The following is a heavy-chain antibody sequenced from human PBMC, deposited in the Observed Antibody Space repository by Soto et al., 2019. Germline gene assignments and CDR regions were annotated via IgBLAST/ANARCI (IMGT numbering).Heavy chain of an antibody. Sequence: SETLSLTCTVSLGPISSATSYWGWIRQPPGKGLEWIGSIYYSGIRYYNPSLQSRVTLSVDPSEKTSSMSLSSVNAAEQAGYHCARHWRQLGGELSFFDYWGHGTQVTVSS. CDR1: LGPISSATSY. J-gene: IGHJ4*01. V-gene: IGHV4-39*01. D-gene: IGHD3-16*02. CDR2: IYYSGIR. CDR3: ARHWRQLGGELSFFDY.